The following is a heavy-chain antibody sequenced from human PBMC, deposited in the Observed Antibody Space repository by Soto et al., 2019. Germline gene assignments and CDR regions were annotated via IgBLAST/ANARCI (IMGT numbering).Heavy chain of an antibody. D-gene: IGHD3-22*01. CDR1: GGSFSSTNHY. J-gene: IGHJ4*02. CDR3: ARHGYYYDSTGYYYFV. Sequence: SETLSLTCTVSGGSFSSTNHYWGWIRQPPGKGLEWIGDIYYSGMTRYNPSLKSRVTISVDTSKDQFSLKLTSVTAADTAVYYCARHGYYYDSTGYYYFVWGQGTQVTVSS. V-gene: IGHV4-39*01. CDR2: IYYSGMT.